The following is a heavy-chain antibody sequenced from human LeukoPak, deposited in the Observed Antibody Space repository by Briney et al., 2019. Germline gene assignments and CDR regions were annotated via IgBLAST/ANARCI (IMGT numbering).Heavy chain of an antibody. D-gene: IGHD1-26*01. J-gene: IGHJ4*02. Sequence: GGSLRLSCAVSGFTFNRYGMSWVRQAPGKGLEWVSSVGGGGVTTYYGDSVKGRFTISRDNSKNTLYLQMNSLRPEDTAVYYCAREWELEWGQGTLVTVSS. CDR2: VGGGGVTT. V-gene: IGHV3-23*01. CDR3: AREWELE. CDR1: GFTFNRYG.